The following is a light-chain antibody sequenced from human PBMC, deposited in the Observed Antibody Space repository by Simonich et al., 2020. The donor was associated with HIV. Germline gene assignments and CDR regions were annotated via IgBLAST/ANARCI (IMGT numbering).Light chain of an antibody. J-gene: IGLJ3*02. CDR1: SGSVSTSYY. CDR2: CTI. CDR3: VLYMGSGIWV. Sequence: QTVVTQEPSFSVSPGGTVILTCGLSSGSVSTSYYVSWYQQTPGQDPRTLHHCTITRASGVPDRFSGSILGNKAALTITGAQADDESDYYCVLYMGSGIWVFGGGTKLTVL. V-gene: IGLV8-61*01.